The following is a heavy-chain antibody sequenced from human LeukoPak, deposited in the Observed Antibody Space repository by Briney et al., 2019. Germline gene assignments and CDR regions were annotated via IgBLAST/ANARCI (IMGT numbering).Heavy chain of an antibody. V-gene: IGHV4-59*01. J-gene: IGHJ4*02. Sequence: SETLSLTCTVSGGSFSSYFWSWIRKPPGKGLEGIGYIYHSWSPKYNPYLKRRVTISVDPSKNQFALKLSSVTAADTAVYYCARDGYSGNDGLWGQGSLVTVSS. CDR3: ARDGYSGNDGL. CDR2: IYHSWSP. CDR1: GGSFSSYF. D-gene: IGHD5-12*01.